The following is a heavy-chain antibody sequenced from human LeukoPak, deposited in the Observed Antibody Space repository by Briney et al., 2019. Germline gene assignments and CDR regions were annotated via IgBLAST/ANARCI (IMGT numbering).Heavy chain of an antibody. CDR2: ISGSGGST. CDR3: AKDGYDILTGYYNVRAFDI. J-gene: IGHJ3*02. D-gene: IGHD3-9*01. CDR1: GGSISTANYY. V-gene: IGHV3-23*01. Sequence: PSETLSLTCTVSGGSISTANYYWGWVRQPPGKGLEWVSAISGSGGSTYYADSVKGRFTISRDNSKNTLYLQMNSLRAEDTAVYYCAKDGYDILTGYYNVRAFDIWGQGTMVTVSS.